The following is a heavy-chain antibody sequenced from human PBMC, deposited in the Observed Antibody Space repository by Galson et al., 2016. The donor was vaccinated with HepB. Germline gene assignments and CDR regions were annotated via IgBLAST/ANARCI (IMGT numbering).Heavy chain of an antibody. CDR3: ARDRTYSTGTTYYDVFDM. Sequence: SLRLSCAASGFTFNSYWMTWVRQAPGKGLEWVANIKQDGSRKNYVDSVMGRFSISRDNAINSLYLQMNSLRAEDTAVYYCARDRTYSTGTTYYDVFDMWGQGTMVTVSS. J-gene: IGHJ3*02. D-gene: IGHD2-8*02. CDR2: IKQDGSRK. CDR1: GFTFNSYW. V-gene: IGHV3-7*03.